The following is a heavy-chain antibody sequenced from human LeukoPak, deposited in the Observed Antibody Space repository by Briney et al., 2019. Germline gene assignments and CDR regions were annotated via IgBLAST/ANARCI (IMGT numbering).Heavy chain of an antibody. D-gene: IGHD1-26*01. J-gene: IGHJ6*02. CDR3: AREPWGAKGAAWGMDV. CDR1: GFTVSSDY. Sequence: GWSLRLSCAASGFTVSSDYMNWVRQAPGKGLEWVSVIQSGGTTYYADSVKGRFTISRDISKNTLYLQMDSLRAEDTAVYYCAREPWGAKGAAWGMDVWGQGTTVTVSS. CDR2: IQSGGTT. V-gene: IGHV3-53*01.